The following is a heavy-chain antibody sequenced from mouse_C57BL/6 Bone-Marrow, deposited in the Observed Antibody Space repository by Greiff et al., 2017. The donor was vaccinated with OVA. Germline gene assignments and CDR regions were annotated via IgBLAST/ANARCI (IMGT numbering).Heavy chain of an antibody. CDR3: ARLIKGYFDY. D-gene: IGHD2-4*01. J-gene: IGHJ2*01. CDR2: ISNGGGST. CDR1: GFTFSDYY. V-gene: IGHV5-12*01. Sequence: EVKVVESGGGLVQPGGSLKLSCAASGFTFSDYYMYWVRQTPEKRLEWVAYISNGGGSTYYPDSVKGRFTISRDNAKNTLYLQMSSLKSEDTAMYYCARLIKGYFDYWGQGTTLTVSS.